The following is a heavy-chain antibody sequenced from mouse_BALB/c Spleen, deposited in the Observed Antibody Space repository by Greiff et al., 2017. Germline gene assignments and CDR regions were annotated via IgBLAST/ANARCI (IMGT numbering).Heavy chain of an antibody. V-gene: IGHV5-9-3*01. Sequence: EVKLMESGGGLVKPGGSLKLSCAASGFTFSSYAMSWVRQTPEKRLEWVATISSGGSYTYYPDSVKGRFTISRDNAKNTLYLQMSSLRSEDTAMYYCARGDYYGSSCLAWFAYWGQGTLVTVSA. CDR1: GFTFSSYA. D-gene: IGHD1-1*01. J-gene: IGHJ3*01. CDR2: ISSGGSYT. CDR3: ARGDYYGSSCLAWFAY.